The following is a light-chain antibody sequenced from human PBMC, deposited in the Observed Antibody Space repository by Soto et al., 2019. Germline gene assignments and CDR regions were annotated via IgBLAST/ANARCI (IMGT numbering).Light chain of an antibody. CDR1: SSDVGGYKY. CDR2: AVS. V-gene: IGLV2-8*01. CDR3: SSYAGSNNYV. J-gene: IGLJ7*01. Sequence: QLVLTQPPSASGSPGQSVTISCTGTSSDVGGYKYVSWYQQYPGKAPKLMIYAVSKRPSGVPDRFSGSKSGNTASLTVSGLQAEDEADYYCSSYAGSNNYVFGTGTQLTVL.